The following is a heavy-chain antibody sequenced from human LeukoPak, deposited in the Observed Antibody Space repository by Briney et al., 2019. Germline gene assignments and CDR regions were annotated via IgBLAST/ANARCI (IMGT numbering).Heavy chain of an antibody. D-gene: IGHD3-3*01. Sequence: GGSLRLSCAASGFTFSSYWMSWVRQAPGKGLEWVANIKQDGSEKYYVDSVKGRFTISRDNAKNSLYLQMNSLRAEDTAVYYCARVGYDFWSGYYLDYYYMDVWGKGTTVTVSS. J-gene: IGHJ6*03. CDR3: ARVGYDFWSGYYLDYYYMDV. V-gene: IGHV3-7*01. CDR2: IKQDGSEK. CDR1: GFTFSSYW.